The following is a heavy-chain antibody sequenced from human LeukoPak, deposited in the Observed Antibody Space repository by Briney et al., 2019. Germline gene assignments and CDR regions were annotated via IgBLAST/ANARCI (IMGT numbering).Heavy chain of an antibody. Sequence: SETLSLTCAVYGGSFSGYYWSWIRQPPGKGLEWIGEINHSGSTNYNPSLKSRVTISVDTSKNQFSLKLSSVTAADTAMYYCARIRGYGSDYYYYYMDVWDKGTTVTVSS. D-gene: IGHD6-19*01. CDR2: INHSGST. J-gene: IGHJ6*03. CDR3: ARIRGYGSDYYYYYMDV. V-gene: IGHV4-34*01. CDR1: GGSFSGYY.